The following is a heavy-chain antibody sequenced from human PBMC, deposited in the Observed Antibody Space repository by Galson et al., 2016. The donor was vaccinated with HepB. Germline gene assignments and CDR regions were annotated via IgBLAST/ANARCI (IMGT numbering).Heavy chain of an antibody. CDR2: INPTGGST. CDR1: GYTFTRYY. V-gene: IGHV1-46*01. CDR3: ARDDNDFWSASGSPLKYYFDF. J-gene: IGHJ4*02. Sequence: SGYTFTRYYMHWVRQAPGQGLEWMGFINPTGGSTSYAQKFEGRVTMTGDTSTSTVYMEVNSLRSEDTAIYYCARDDNDFWSASGSPLKYYFDFWGQGTLVTVSS. D-gene: IGHD3-3*01.